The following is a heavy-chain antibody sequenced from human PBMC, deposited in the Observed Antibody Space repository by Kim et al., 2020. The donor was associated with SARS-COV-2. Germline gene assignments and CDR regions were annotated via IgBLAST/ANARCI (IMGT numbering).Heavy chain of an antibody. V-gene: IGHV3-21*01. Sequence: GGSLRLSCAASGFTFSSYSMNWVRQAPGKGLEWVSSISSSSSYIYYADSVKGRFTISRDNAKNSLYLQMNSLRAEDTAVYYCARVLYGSGQYYFDYWGQGTLVTVSS. J-gene: IGHJ4*02. CDR3: ARVLYGSGQYYFDY. CDR1: GFTFSSYS. D-gene: IGHD3-10*01. CDR2: ISSSSSYI.